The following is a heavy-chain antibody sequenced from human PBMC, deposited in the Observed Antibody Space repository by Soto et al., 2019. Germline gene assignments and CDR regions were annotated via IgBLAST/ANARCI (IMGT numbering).Heavy chain of an antibody. CDR3: ARVWGYYFDF. D-gene: IGHD3-16*01. V-gene: IGHV4-59*01. J-gene: IGHJ4*02. CDR2: IYYSGST. Sequence: QVQLQESGPGLVKPSETLSLTCTVSGGSISSYYWSWIRQPPGKGLEWIGYIYYSGSTNYNASLNSRVTISVDTSKNQFSLKLSSVTAADTAVYYCARVWGYYFDFWGQGTLVTVSS. CDR1: GGSISSYY.